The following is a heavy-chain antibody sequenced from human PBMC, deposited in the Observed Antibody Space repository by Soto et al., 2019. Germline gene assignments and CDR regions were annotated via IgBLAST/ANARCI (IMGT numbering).Heavy chain of an antibody. CDR2: IYHSGST. D-gene: IGHD3-10*01. Sequence: SETLSLTCAISGGSISSSNWWSWVRQPPGKGLECIGEIYHSGSTNYNPSLKSRVTISVDKSKNQFSLKLSSVTAADTAVYYCARTLYYYGSGSYYNMFGDYYYYGMDVWGQGTTVTVS. CDR3: ARTLYYYGSGSYYNMFGDYYYYGMDV. J-gene: IGHJ6*02. V-gene: IGHV4-4*02. CDR1: GGSISSSNW.